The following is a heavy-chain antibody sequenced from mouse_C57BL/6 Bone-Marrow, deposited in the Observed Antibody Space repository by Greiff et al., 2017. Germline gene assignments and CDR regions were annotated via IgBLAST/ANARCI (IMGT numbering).Heavy chain of an antibody. V-gene: IGHV1-47*01. CDR3: VKCGDYGGYYFDY. CDR2: FHPYNDDT. Sequence: VKLQESGAELVKPGASVKMSCKASGYTFTTYPIEWMKQNHGKSLEWIGNFHPYNDDTKYNEKFKGKATLTVEKSSSTVYLELSRLTSDDSAVYYCVKCGDYGGYYFDYWGQGTTLTVSS. CDR1: GYTFTTYP. D-gene: IGHD2-4*01. J-gene: IGHJ2*01.